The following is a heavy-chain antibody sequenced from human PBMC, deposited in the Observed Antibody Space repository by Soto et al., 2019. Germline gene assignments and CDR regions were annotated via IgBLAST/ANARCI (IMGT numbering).Heavy chain of an antibody. CDR1: GGSISSGGYY. V-gene: IGHV4-31*03. CDR3: ASGGDYDILTGYYYRSGILYS. D-gene: IGHD3-9*01. CDR2: IYYSGST. J-gene: IGHJ4*02. Sequence: SETLSLTCTVSGGSISSGGYYWSWIRQHPGKGLEWIGYIYYSGSTYYNPSLKSRVTISVDTSKNQFSLKLSSVTAADTAVYYCASGGDYDILTGYYYRSGILYSWGQGTLVTVSS.